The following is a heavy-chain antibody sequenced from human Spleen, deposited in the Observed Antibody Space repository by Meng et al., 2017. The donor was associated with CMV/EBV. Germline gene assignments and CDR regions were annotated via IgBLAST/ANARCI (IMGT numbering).Heavy chain of an antibody. CDR1: GFTFSSYG. J-gene: IGHJ4*02. D-gene: IGHD3-3*01. CDR3: ARGSGSDY. CDR2: ISSSSTTI. Sequence: GESLKISCAASGFTFSSYGMHWVRQAPGKGLEWVSYISSSSTTIYYADSVRGRFAVSRDNAKNSLSLQMNSLRAEDTAVYYCARGSGSDYWGQGTLVTVSS. V-gene: IGHV3-48*04.